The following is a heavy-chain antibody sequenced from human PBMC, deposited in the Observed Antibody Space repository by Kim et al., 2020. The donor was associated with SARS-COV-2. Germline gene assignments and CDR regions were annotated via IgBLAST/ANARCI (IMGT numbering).Heavy chain of an antibody. CDR3: ASIRTAMVKKTFDY. CDR1: GGSFSGYY. CDR2: INHSGST. D-gene: IGHD5-18*01. V-gene: IGHV4-34*01. Sequence: SETLSLTCAVYGGSFSGYYWSWIRQPPGKGLEWIGEINHSGSTNYNPSLKSRVTISVDTSKNQFSLKLSSVTAADTAVYYCASIRTAMVKKTFDYWGQGTLVTVSS. J-gene: IGHJ4*02.